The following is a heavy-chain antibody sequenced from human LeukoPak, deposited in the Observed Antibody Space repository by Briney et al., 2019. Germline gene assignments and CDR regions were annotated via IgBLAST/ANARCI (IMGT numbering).Heavy chain of an antibody. Sequence: GGSLRLSCVASGFTFSSYAMSWVRQAPGKGLEWVSSISSSSSYIYYADSVKGRFTISRDNAKNSLYLQMNSLRAEDTAVYYCARGGILLWFGELSNWGQGTLVTVSS. V-gene: IGHV3-21*01. D-gene: IGHD3-10*01. CDR3: ARGGILLWFGELSN. CDR1: GFTFSSYA. CDR2: ISSSSSYI. J-gene: IGHJ4*02.